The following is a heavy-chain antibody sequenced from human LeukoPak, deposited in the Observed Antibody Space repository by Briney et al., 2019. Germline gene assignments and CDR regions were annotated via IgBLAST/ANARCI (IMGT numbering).Heavy chain of an antibody. CDR2: IWYDGSQR. D-gene: IGHD1-14*01. V-gene: IGHV3-33*01. J-gene: IGHJ4*02. CDR1: GFTFSSYG. Sequence: GGSLRPSCAASGFTFSSYGMHWVRQAPGRGLEWVAVIWYDGSQRYYADSVKGRFTISRDDSQNTIYLQMDSLRAEDTAVYYCATSSPRNYFDHWGQGTLVTVSS. CDR3: ATSSPRNYFDH.